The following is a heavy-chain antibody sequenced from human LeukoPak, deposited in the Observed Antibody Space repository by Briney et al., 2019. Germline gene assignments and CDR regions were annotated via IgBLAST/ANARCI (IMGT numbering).Heavy chain of an antibody. Sequence: GGSLRLSCAASGFTFSSYWMSWVRQAPGKGLEWVGLIKNKTDGGTTDYAAPVKGRFTISRDDSKNTLYLQMNSLKTEDTAVYYCTTASSGGSSWGFYYFYYMDVWGKGTTVTVPS. D-gene: IGHD6-19*01. J-gene: IGHJ6*03. V-gene: IGHV3-15*01. CDR1: GFTFSSYW. CDR3: TTASSGGSSWGFYYFYYMDV. CDR2: IKNKTDGGTT.